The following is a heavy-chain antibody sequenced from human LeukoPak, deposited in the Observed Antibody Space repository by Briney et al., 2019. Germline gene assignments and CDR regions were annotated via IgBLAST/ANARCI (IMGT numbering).Heavy chain of an antibody. Sequence: PSETLSLTCAVSGGSISNGNWWTWVRQPPGKGLEWIGEIYHSESTNYSPSLKSRVSISVDKSNNQFSLKLSSVTAADTAVYYCAREYSRGYSYDPWGQGTLVTASS. J-gene: IGHJ5*02. CDR3: AREYSRGYSYDP. D-gene: IGHD5-18*01. CDR2: IYHSEST. V-gene: IGHV4-4*02. CDR1: GGSISNGNW.